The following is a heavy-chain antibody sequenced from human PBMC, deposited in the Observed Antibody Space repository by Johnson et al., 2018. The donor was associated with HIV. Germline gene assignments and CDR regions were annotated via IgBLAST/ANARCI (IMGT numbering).Heavy chain of an antibody. Sequence: VQVLESGGGVVQPGRSLGLSCTASGFTFSRNAMHWVRQAPGKGLEWVAVISFDGTNKHYGDSVRGRFTISRDNSKNTLYLQINSLRAEDSAIYYCATLVSDYDDTLTDDAFHIWGQGTMVTVSS. J-gene: IGHJ3*02. V-gene: IGHV3-30*04. CDR1: GFTFSRNA. D-gene: IGHD4-17*01. CDR3: ATLVSDYDDTLTDDAFHI. CDR2: ISFDGTNK.